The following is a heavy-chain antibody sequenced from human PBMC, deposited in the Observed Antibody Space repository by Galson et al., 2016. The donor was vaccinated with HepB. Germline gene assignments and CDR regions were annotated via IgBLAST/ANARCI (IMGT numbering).Heavy chain of an antibody. V-gene: IGHV4-4*02. CDR3: ARDRGLGSGWGFAY. D-gene: IGHD6-25*01. CDR1: GDSIRSTTW. CDR2: IYHVGST. J-gene: IGHJ4*01. Sequence: SETLSLTCFVSGDSIRSTTWWSWVRQPPGKGLEWIGEIYHVGSTNYNPSLKSRVSISMDKSNNQFSLSLSSVTAADTAVYYCARDRGLGSGWGFAYWGRGILVVVSS.